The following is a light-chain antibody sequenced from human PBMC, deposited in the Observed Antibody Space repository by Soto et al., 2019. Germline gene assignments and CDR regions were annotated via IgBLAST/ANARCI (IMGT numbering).Light chain of an antibody. CDR1: QSVSSTY. V-gene: IGKV3-20*01. CDR3: QQYGTSPPFT. CDR2: GAS. J-gene: IGKJ2*01. Sequence: EIVLTQSPGTLSLSPGERATLSCRASQSVSSTYLAWYQQKPGQAPRVLVYGASNRATGIPDRFSGSGSGTDFTLTISRLEPEDFAVYFCQQYGTSPPFTCGQGTK.